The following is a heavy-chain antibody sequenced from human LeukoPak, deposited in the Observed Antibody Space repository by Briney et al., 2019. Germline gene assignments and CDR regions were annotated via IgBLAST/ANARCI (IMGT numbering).Heavy chain of an antibody. Sequence: SETVSLTCTVSGGSINGYFWRWIRQPPGKGLEWLRHVYFSGSTKYNPSLESRVAILIDTSKKQSSLKLSSVTAADTAVYYCARGQTAAGEIWYFDYWGQGSLLTVAS. J-gene: IGHJ4*02. CDR3: ARGQTAAGEIWYFDY. CDR2: VYFSGST. CDR1: GGSINGYF. D-gene: IGHD6-13*01. V-gene: IGHV4-59*01.